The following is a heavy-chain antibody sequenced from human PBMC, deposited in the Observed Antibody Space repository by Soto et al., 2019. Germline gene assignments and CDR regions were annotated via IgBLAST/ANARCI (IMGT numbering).Heavy chain of an antibody. CDR1: GGSVSSGSYY. CDR3: AREQSPYGMDV. Sequence: AETLSLTCTVSGGSVSSGSYYWSWIRQPPGKGLEWIGYIYYSGSTNYNPSLKSRVTISVDTSKNQFSLKLSSVTAADTAVYYCAREQSPYGMDVWGQGTTVTVSS. CDR2: IYYSGST. J-gene: IGHJ6*02. V-gene: IGHV4-61*01.